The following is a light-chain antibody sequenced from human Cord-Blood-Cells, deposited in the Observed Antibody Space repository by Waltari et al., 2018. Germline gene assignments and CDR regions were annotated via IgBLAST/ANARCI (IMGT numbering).Light chain of an antibody. Sequence: YVLTQPPSVSVAPGKTARITCGGNNIGSKSVHWYPQKPGQAPVLVISYDSDRPSGIPERFSGSNSGNTATLTISRVEAGDEADYYCQVWDSSSDHVVFGGGTKLTVL. J-gene: IGLJ2*01. CDR3: QVWDSSSDHVV. CDR1: NIGSKS. V-gene: IGLV3-21*04. CDR2: YDS.